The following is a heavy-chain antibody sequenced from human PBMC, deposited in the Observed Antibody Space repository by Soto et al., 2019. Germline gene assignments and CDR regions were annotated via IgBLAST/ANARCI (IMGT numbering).Heavy chain of an antibody. CDR1: GFTLRSYA. D-gene: IGHD1-20*01. V-gene: IGHV3-23*01. Sequence: GVLKLSCEASGFTLRSYAMTWIRQAPGKGLEWVSLISANDVGTYYAESVKTRFTISTDQSRNTVYLQMDSLRADDTAIYYCAKAKNDYNWDNRPPFDYWGQGTLVTVSS. CDR2: ISANDVGT. CDR3: AKAKNDYNWDNRPPFDY. J-gene: IGHJ4*02.